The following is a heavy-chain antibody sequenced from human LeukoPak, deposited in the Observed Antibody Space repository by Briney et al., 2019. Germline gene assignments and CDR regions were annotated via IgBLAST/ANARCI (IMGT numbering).Heavy chain of an antibody. CDR3: ARVNTPFWYFDL. V-gene: IGHV3-15*01. D-gene: IGHD2-2*02. CDR1: GFSFSKDW. CDR2: IKSKADGGTT. Sequence: GGSLRLSCAASGFSFSKDWMSWVRQAPGKGLEWVGRIKSKADGGTTDYAAPVNGRFTISRDNAKNSLYLQMNSLRAEDTAVYYCARVNTPFWYFDLWGRGTLVTVSS. J-gene: IGHJ2*01.